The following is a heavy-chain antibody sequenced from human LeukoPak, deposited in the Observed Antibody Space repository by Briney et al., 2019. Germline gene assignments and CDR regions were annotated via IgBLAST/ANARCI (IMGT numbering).Heavy chain of an antibody. CDR1: GFTFSSYA. CDR2: ISYDGSNK. D-gene: IGHD5-18*01. Sequence: GGSLRLSCAASGFTFSSYAMHWVRQAPGKGLEGVAVISYDGSNKYYAAAVKSRFTISRNNSKNTLYLQMNSLRAEDTAVYYCARSISGYSYGYNFDYWGQGTLVTVSS. V-gene: IGHV3-30*04. J-gene: IGHJ4*02. CDR3: ARSISGYSYGYNFDY.